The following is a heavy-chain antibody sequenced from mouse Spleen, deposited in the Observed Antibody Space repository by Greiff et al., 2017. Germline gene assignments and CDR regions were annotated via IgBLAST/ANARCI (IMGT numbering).Heavy chain of an antibody. CDR2: IDPANGNT. CDR1: GFNIKDTY. CDR3: ARRRGDYGNYVFAY. V-gene: IGHV14-3*02. J-gene: IGHJ3*01. Sequence: EVQLQQSGAELVKPGASVKLSCTASGFNIKDTYMHWVKQRPEQGLEWIGRIDPANGNTKYDPKFQGKATITADTSSNTAYLQLSSLTSEDTAVYYCARRRGDYGNYVFAYWGQGTLVTVSA. D-gene: IGHD2-1*01.